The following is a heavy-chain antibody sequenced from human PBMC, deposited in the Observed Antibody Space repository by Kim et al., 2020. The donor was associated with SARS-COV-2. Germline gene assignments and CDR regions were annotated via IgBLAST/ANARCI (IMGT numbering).Heavy chain of an antibody. V-gene: IGHV3-21*01. CDR3: AREGEERWLHVPYYYGMDV. CDR2: ISSSSSYI. J-gene: IGHJ6*02. CDR1: GFTFSSYS. D-gene: IGHD5-12*01. Sequence: GGSLRLSCAASGFTFSSYSMNWVRQAPGKGLEWVSSISSSSSYIYYADSVKGRFTISRDNAKNSLYLQMNSLRAEDTAVYYCAREGEERWLHVPYYYGMDVWGQGTTVTVSS.